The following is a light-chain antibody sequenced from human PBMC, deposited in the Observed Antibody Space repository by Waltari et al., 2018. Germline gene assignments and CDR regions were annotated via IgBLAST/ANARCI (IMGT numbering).Light chain of an antibody. J-gene: IGKJ1*01. CDR2: DAS. CDR1: QRVSRT. CDR3: QKYGTLPAT. V-gene: IGKV3-20*01. Sequence: EIVLTQSPGTLSLSPGERATLACRDRQRVSRTLAWYQQKPGQAPSLLIYDASSRATGIPDRFSGSGSGTDFSLTISRLEPEDFAVYYCQKYGTLPATFGQGTKVEIK.